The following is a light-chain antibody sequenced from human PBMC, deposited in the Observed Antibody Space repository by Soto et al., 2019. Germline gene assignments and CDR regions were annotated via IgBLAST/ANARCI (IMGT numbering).Light chain of an antibody. CDR3: QQDDDSPPWT. V-gene: IGKV1-5*01. Sequence: DIQMTQSPSTLSASVGDRVTITCRASHGINNVVAWYQKKPGRGPDLLLFDASHLEGGVPSRFSGSGSGAEIYLTISSMQAEDFATDYFQQDDDSPPWTFGQGTNV. CDR2: DAS. CDR1: HGINNV. J-gene: IGKJ1*01.